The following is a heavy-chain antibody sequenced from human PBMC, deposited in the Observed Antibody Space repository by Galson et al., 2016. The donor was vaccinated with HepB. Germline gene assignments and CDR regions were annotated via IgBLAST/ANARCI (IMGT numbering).Heavy chain of an antibody. CDR1: GYSLINYH. D-gene: IGHD2-15*01. CDR2: INPSSGGT. V-gene: IGHV1-2*06. CDR3: ARVEGSARPSDF. Sequence: SVKVSCKASGYSLINYHMHWVRQAPGQGLEWMGRINPSSGGTVYAPKFQGRVSMTRDTSISTVYMELSSLTSDDTAVYYCARVEGSARPSDFWGQGTLVTVSS. J-gene: IGHJ4*02.